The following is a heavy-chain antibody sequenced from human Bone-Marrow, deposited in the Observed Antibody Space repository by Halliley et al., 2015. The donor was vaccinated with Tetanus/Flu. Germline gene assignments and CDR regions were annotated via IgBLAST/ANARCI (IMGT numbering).Heavy chain of an antibody. CDR2: ISAYNGNT. V-gene: IGHV1-18*01. Sequence: WMGWISAYNGNTNYAHKFHDRVPMTTDTSRTTAYLELRTLRSDDTAMYYCATALDSDDWYFDLWGRGTLVTVSS. J-gene: IGHJ2*01. D-gene: IGHD2-21*02. CDR3: ATALDSDDWYFDL.